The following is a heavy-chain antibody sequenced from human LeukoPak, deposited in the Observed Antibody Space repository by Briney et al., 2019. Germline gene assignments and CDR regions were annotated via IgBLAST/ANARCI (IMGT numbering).Heavy chain of an antibody. D-gene: IGHD2-15*01. CDR3: ARSSRPGYCSGGSCYAPIFDY. CDR1: GNSFGDYY. V-gene: IGHV4-4*07. CDR2: IYTSGST. J-gene: IGHJ4*02. Sequence: SETLSLTCTVSGNSFGDYYWSWIRQPAGKGLEWIGRIYTSGSTNYNPSLKSRVTISVDTSKNQFSLKLSSVTAADTAVYYCARSSRPGYCSGGSCYAPIFDYWGQGTLVTVSS.